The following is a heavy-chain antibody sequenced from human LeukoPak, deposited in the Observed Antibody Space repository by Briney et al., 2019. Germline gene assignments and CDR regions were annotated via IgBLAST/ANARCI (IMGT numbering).Heavy chain of an antibody. CDR3: AKDSSPYYYDSSGYHDY. CDR1: GFTFSSYW. V-gene: IGHV3-23*01. Sequence: GGSLRLSCAASGFTFSSYWMTWVRQAPGKGLEWVSLISGTGGSTYYADSVKGRFTISRDNSKNTLYLQMNSLRAEDTAVYYCAKDSSPYYYDSSGYHDYWGQGTLVTVSS. CDR2: ISGTGGST. D-gene: IGHD3-22*01. J-gene: IGHJ4*02.